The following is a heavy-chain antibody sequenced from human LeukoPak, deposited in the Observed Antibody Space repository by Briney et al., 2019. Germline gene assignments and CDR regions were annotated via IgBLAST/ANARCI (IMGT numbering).Heavy chain of an antibody. V-gene: IGHV1-8*01. D-gene: IGHD6-13*01. CDR3: ARKQQLGGPVYYYGMDV. CDR1: GYTFTSYD. J-gene: IGHJ6*02. CDR2: MNPASGNT. Sequence: ASVKVSCKASGYTFTSYDINWVRQATGQGLEWMGWMNPASGNTGYAQKFQGRVTMAWNTSISTAYMELGILGSEDTAVYYCARKQQLGGPVYYYGMDVWGQGTTVTVSS.